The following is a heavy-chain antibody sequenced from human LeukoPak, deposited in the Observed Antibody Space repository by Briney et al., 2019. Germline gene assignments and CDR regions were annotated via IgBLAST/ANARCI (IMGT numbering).Heavy chain of an antibody. J-gene: IGHJ4*02. D-gene: IGHD3-22*01. V-gene: IGHV3-23*01. CDR3: ARAGYYDTSGYYHPFDY. CDR2: IRGSGGST. Sequence: GGSLRLSCAASGFTFSSYAMSWVRQAPGKGLEWVSAIRGSGGSTYYADSVKGRFTISRDNSKNTLYLQMNSLRAEDTAVYYCARAGYYDTSGYYHPFDYWGQGILVTVSA. CDR1: GFTFSSYA.